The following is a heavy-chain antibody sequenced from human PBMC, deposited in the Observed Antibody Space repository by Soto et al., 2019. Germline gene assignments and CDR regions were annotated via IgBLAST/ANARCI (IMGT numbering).Heavy chain of an antibody. CDR2: IKSEIDGGAA. CDR3: PTDVSGPLDDY. D-gene: IGHD1-1*01. Sequence: GGSLRLSCVVSGFTFSRAWMTWVRQAPGKGLEWIGRIKSEIDGGAADYAAPVKGRFTISRDDSRDTMYLQMNRLTIEDTGVYYCPTDVSGPLDDYWGQGTLVTVSS. J-gene: IGHJ4*02. CDR1: GFTFSRAW. V-gene: IGHV3-15*01.